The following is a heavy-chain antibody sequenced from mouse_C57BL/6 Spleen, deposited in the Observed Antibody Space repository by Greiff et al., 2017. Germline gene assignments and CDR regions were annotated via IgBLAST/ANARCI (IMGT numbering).Heavy chain of an antibody. CDR2: IDPSDSYT. Sequence: VQLQQPGAELVRPGTSVKLSCKASGYTFTSYWMHWVKQRPGQGLEWIGVIDPSDSYTNYNQKFKGKATLTVDTSSSTAYMQLSSLTSEDSAVYYCARPLGDSAMDYWGQGTSVTVSS. J-gene: IGHJ4*01. D-gene: IGHD3-2*01. CDR3: ARPLGDSAMDY. V-gene: IGHV1-59*01. CDR1: GYTFTSYW.